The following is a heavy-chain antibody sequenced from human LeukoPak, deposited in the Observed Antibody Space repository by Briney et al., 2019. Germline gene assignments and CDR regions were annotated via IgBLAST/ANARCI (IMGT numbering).Heavy chain of an antibody. CDR2: ISGSGGST. CDR1: GFTFSSYA. CDR3: AKGGGRTYYYYYYMDV. J-gene: IGHJ6*03. V-gene: IGHV3-23*01. D-gene: IGHD4-23*01. Sequence: GGSLRLSCAASGFTFSSYAMSWVRQAPGKGLEWVSAISGSGGSTYYADSVKGRFTISRDNSKNTLYLQMNSLRAEDTAAYYCAKGGGRTYYYYYYMDVWGKGTTVTVSS.